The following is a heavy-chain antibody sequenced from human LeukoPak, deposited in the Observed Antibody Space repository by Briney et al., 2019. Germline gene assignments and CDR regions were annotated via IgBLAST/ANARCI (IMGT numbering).Heavy chain of an antibody. CDR3: TTITMIREHEDY. Sequence: PGGSLRLSCAASGFTFSKAWMSWVRQAPGKGLEWVGRIKSKTDGGTTDYAAPVKGRFTISRDDSRNTLSLQMDSLKTEDTAVYYCTTITMIREHEDYWGQGTLVTVSS. CDR1: GFTFSKAW. V-gene: IGHV3-15*01. CDR2: IKSKTDGGTT. D-gene: IGHD3-10*01. J-gene: IGHJ4*02.